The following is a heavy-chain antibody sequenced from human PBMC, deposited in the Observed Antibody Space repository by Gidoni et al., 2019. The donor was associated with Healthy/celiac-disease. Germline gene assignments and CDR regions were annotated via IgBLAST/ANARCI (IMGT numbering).Heavy chain of an antibody. CDR2: INPKRGGT. V-gene: IGHV1-2*02. CDR3: AREPEPLTGIAAAPLWYFDL. CDR1: GYTFTGSY. D-gene: IGHD6-13*01. J-gene: IGHJ2*01. Sequence: QVQLVQSGAEVKKHGASVKVPCKASGYTFTGSYMHWVRQAPGQGLEWMGWINPKRGGTNYAQKFQGRVTMTRNTSISTAYMELSRLRSDDTAVYYCAREPEPLTGIAAAPLWYFDLWGRGTLVTVSS.